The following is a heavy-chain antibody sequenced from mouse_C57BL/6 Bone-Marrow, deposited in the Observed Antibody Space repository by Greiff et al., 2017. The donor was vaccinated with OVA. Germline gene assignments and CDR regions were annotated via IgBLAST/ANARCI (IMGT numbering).Heavy chain of an antibody. V-gene: IGHV5-12*01. CDR2: ISNGGGST. Sequence: EVQLVESGGGLVQPGGSLKLSCAASGFTFSDYYMYWVRQTPEKRLEWVAYISNGGGSTYYPDTVKGRFTISRDNAKNTLYLQMSRLKSEDTAMYYCARQDYDYGPYAMDYWGQGTSVTVSS. CDR1: GFTFSDYY. CDR3: ARQDYDYGPYAMDY. J-gene: IGHJ4*01. D-gene: IGHD2-4*01.